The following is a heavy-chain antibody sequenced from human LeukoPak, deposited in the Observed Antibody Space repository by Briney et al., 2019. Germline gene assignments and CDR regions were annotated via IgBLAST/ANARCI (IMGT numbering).Heavy chain of an antibody. D-gene: IGHD2-15*01. CDR3: ARDMGYCSGGSCYVFDAFDI. CDR1: GYTFTSYG. Sequence: ASVKVSCKASGYTFTSYGLRWVPPAPGQGPEWMGWINAYNGNTNYAQKLQGRVTMTTDTSTSTAYMELRSLRSDDTAVYYCARDMGYCSGGSCYVFDAFDIWGQGTMVTVSS. CDR2: INAYNGNT. V-gene: IGHV1-18*01. J-gene: IGHJ3*02.